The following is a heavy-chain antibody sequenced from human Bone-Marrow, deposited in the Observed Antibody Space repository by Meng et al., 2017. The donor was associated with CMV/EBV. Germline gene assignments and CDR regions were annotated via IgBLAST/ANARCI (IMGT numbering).Heavy chain of an antibody. CDR2: ISYDGSKK. V-gene: IGHV3-30-3*01. J-gene: IGHJ6*02. D-gene: IGHD3-9*01. CDR3: ARCLSDYHIFTGRVNYYGMDV. CDR1: GFTFSSYA. Sequence: GESLKISCAASGFTFSSYAMYWVRQAPGKGPEWVAVISYDGSKKDYADSVKGRFTISRDNSQNTLFLQMDSLRPEDTAVYYCARCLSDYHIFTGRVNYYGMDVWGQGTTATVSS.